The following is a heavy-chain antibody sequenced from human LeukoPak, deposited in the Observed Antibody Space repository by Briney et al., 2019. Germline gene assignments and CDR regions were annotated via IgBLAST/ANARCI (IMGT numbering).Heavy chain of an antibody. V-gene: IGHV4-59*01. J-gene: IGHJ4*02. CDR3: ARVLLRRDYYDSSGYRVFDY. CDR2: IYYSGST. D-gene: IGHD3-22*01. Sequence: SETLSLTCTVSGGSISSYYWSWIRQPPGKGLEWIGYIYYSGSTNYNPSLKSRVTISVDTSKNQFSLKLSSVTAADTAVYYCARVLLRRDYYDSSGYRVFDYWGKGTLSPSPQ. CDR1: GGSISSYY.